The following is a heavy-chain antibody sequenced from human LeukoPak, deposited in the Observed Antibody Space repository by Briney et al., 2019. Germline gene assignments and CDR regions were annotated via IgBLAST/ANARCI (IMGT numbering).Heavy chain of an antibody. CDR1: GGSISSSSYY. D-gene: IGHD3-10*01. J-gene: IGHJ4*02. Sequence: SETLSLTCTVSGGSISSSSYYWGWIRRPPGKGLEWIGSIYYSGSTYYNPSLKSRVTISVDTSKNQFSLKLSSVTAADTAVYYCASLTGRMVRGVMDYWGQGTLVTVSS. CDR3: ASLTGRMVRGVMDY. V-gene: IGHV4-39*01. CDR2: IYYSGST.